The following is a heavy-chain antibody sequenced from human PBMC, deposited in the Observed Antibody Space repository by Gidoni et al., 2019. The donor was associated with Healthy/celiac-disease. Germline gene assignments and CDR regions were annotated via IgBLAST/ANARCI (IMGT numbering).Heavy chain of an antibody. Sequence: QVQLQESGPGLVKPSETMSLTCTVSGGSISSYYWSWIRQPPGKGLEWIGYIYYSGSTNYNPSLKSRVTISVDTSKNQFSLKLSSVTAADTAVYYCARAPGSSGYWSVDSWGQGTLVTVSS. CDR2: IYYSGST. D-gene: IGHD3-22*01. CDR1: GGSISSYY. J-gene: IGHJ5*01. V-gene: IGHV4-59*01. CDR3: ARAPGSSGYWSVDS.